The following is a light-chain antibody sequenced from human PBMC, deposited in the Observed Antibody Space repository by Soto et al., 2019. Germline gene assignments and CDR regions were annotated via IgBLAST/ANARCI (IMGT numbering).Light chain of an antibody. CDR3: ALFMGNGISV. Sequence: QTVVTQESSFSVSPGGTVTLTCGLISGSGSTANNPNWYQQTPGQAPRTLIYSTSTRSSGVPDRFSGSILGNKAALTITGAQADDESDYYCALFMGNGISVFGTGTKLTVL. CDR1: SGSGSTANN. V-gene: IGLV8-61*01. J-gene: IGLJ1*01. CDR2: STS.